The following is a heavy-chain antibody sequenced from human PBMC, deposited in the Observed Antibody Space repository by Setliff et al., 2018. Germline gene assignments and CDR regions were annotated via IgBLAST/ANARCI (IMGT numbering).Heavy chain of an antibody. D-gene: IGHD3-16*01. CDR3: TRGDTSTFWD. Sequence: SETLSLTCTVSGGSVGNSYYYWNWIRQPAGKGLEWIGRIYTTWSTNYNPSLRSRVSISLDTSKSQFSLKLKSVTAADTAVYYCTRGDTSTFWDWGQGTLVTVSS. V-gene: IGHV4-61*02. J-gene: IGHJ4*02. CDR2: IYTTWST. CDR1: GGSVGNSYYY.